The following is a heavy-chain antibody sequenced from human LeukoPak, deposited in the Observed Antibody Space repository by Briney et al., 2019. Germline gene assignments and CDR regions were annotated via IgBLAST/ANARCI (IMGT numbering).Heavy chain of an antibody. CDR2: ISWNSGSI. Sequence: GGSLRLSCAASGFTFDDYAMHWVWQAPGKGLEWVSGISWNSGSIGYADSVKGRFTISRDNAKNSLYLQMNSLRAEDTALYYCAKDGSRYYYYGMDVWGQGTTVTVSS. V-gene: IGHV3-9*01. J-gene: IGHJ6*02. CDR1: GFTFDDYA. D-gene: IGHD2/OR15-2a*01. CDR3: AKDGSRYYYYGMDV.